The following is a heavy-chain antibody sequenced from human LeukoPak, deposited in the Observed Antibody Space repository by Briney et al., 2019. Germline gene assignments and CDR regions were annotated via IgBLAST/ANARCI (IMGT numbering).Heavy chain of an antibody. CDR1: GFTFSSYW. CDR3: AKDRTLGYCSSTSCYTSFNY. Sequence: GSLRLSCAASGFTFSSYWMSWVRQAPGKGLEWVANIKQDGSEKYYVDSVMGRFTISRDNAKNSLYLQMNSLRAEDTAVYYCAKDRTLGYCSSTSCYTSFNYWGQGTLVTVSS. CDR2: IKQDGSEK. J-gene: IGHJ4*02. D-gene: IGHD2-2*02. V-gene: IGHV3-7*01.